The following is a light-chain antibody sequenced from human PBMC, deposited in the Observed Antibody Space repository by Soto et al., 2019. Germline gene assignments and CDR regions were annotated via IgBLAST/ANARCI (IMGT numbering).Light chain of an antibody. Sequence: EIVMTQSPATLSVSPGERATLSCRASQSVANDLAWYQHKHGQAPRVXTHGASTRDTGIPATFSGVGSGTEFTLTISSLQSADFAVYYCQQYNKWTQTFGQGTRLEI. CDR1: QSVAND. CDR2: GAS. V-gene: IGKV3-15*01. CDR3: QQYNKWTQT. J-gene: IGKJ5*01.